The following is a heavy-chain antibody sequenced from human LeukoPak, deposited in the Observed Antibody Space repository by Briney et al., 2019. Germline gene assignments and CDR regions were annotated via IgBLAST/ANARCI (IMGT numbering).Heavy chain of an antibody. Sequence: GASVKVSCKTSGGTFSSHTINWVRQAPGQGLEWMGVVIPMFGSAEYTQKFQGRVTMTTDHSTNTAYMELRSLRDEDTAMYYCARGGTATWLQLKGFYSFDVWGQGTMVTVSS. CDR3: ARGGTATWLQLKGFYSFDV. CDR1: GGTFSSHT. J-gene: IGHJ3*01. D-gene: IGHD5-24*01. V-gene: IGHV1-69*05. CDR2: VIPMFGSA.